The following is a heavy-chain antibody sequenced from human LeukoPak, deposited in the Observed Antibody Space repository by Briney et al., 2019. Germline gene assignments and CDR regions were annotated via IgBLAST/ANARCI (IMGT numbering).Heavy chain of an antibody. V-gene: IGHV4-34*01. J-gene: IGHJ6*02. CDR2: INHSGST. Sequence: PSKTLSLTCAVYGGSFSGYYWSWIRQPPGKGLEWIGGINHSGSTNYNPSLKSRVTISVDTSKNQFSLKLSSVTAADTAVYYCARANYYYYYGMDVWGQGTTVTVSS. CDR3: ARANYYYYYGMDV. CDR1: GGSFSGYY.